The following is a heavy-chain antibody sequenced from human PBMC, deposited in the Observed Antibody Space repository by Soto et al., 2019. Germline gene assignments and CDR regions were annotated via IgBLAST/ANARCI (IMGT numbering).Heavy chain of an antibody. J-gene: IGHJ4*02. CDR2: IYHSGST. V-gene: IGHV4-38-2*01. D-gene: IGHD3-16*02. Sequence: PSETLSLTCAVSGYSISSGYYWGWIRQPPGKGLEWIGSIYHSGSTYYNPSLKSRVTISVDTSKNQFSLKLSSVTAADTAVYYCARVLYYDYVWGSYPDHYFDYWGQGTLVTVSS. CDR3: ARVLYYDYVWGSYPDHYFDY. CDR1: GYSISSGYY.